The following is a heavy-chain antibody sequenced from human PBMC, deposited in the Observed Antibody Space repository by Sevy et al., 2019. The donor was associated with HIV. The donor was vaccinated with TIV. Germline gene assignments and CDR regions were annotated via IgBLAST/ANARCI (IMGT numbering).Heavy chain of an antibody. J-gene: IGHJ4*02. CDR2: ISYDGSNK. CDR1: GFTFSSYA. V-gene: IGHV3-30-3*01. D-gene: IGHD5-12*01. Sequence: GGSLILSCAASGFTFSSYAMHWVRQAPGKGLEWVAVISYDGSNKYYADSVEGRFTNSRDNSKNTLYLQMNSLRAEDTAVYYCARDRGDGYNQESDYWGQGTLVTVSS. CDR3: ARDRGDGYNQESDY.